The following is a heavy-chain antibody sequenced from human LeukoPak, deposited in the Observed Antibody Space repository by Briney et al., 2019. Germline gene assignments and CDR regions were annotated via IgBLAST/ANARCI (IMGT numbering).Heavy chain of an antibody. CDR2: ISYDGSNK. D-gene: IGHD2-2*02. Sequence: TGGSLRLSCAASGFTFSSYAMHWVRQAPGKGLEWVAVISYDGSNKYCADSVKGRFTISRDNSKNTLYLQMNSLRAEDTAVYYCARRPEMVPAISSPGWFDPWGQGTLVTVSS. CDR1: GFTFSSYA. J-gene: IGHJ5*02. CDR3: ARRPEMVPAISSPGWFDP. V-gene: IGHV3-30-3*01.